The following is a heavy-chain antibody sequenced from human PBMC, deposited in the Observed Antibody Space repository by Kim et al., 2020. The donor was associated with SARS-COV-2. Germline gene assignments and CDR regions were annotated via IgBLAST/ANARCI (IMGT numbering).Heavy chain of an antibody. J-gene: IGHJ6*02. Sequence: FTISRDNSKNTLYLQMNSLRAEDTAVYYCARVGGSSWEENYYYYYGMDVWGQGTTVTVSS. CDR3: ARVGGSSWEENYYYYYGMDV. V-gene: IGHV3-30*01. D-gene: IGHD6-13*01.